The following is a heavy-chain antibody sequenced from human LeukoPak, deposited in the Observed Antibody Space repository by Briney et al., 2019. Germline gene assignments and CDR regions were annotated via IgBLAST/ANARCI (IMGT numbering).Heavy chain of an antibody. CDR2: IYSGGST. CDR3: AGTTTVITLTAFDF. V-gene: IGHV3-53*01. D-gene: IGHD4-17*01. J-gene: IGHJ3*01. Sequence: GGSLRLSCAVSGFIVSSNYMSWVRQAPGKGLEWVSIIYSGGSTDYADSVKGRFTISRDNSKNTLYFQMNSLRAEDTAVYYCAGTTTVITLTAFDFWGQGTMVIVSS. CDR1: GFIVSSNY.